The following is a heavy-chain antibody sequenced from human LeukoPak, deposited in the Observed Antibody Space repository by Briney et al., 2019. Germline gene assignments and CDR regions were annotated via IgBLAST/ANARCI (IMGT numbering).Heavy chain of an antibody. CDR2: ISYSGST. V-gene: IGHV4-59*01. D-gene: IGHD1-1*01. CDR1: GGSISSYY. J-gene: IGHJ5*02. Sequence: PSETLSHTCTVSGGSISSYYWSWIRQPPGKGLEWIGYISYSGSTNFNPSLKSRVTISVDTSKNQFSLKLSSVTAADTAVYYCAREGTAGTNLNWFDPWGQGTLVTVSS. CDR3: AREGTAGTNLNWFDP.